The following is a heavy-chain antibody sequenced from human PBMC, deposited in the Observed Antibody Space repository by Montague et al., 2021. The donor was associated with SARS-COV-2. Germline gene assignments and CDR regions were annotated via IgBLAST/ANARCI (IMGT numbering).Heavy chain of an antibody. D-gene: IGHD1-1*01. Sequence: SETLSLTCTVSGDSISSTDHYWAWMRQPPGKGLEWIASIFYSGSTYYNPSLKSRVTISVDTSKNLFSLQLNSVTPADTSVCYCARHLRVGNRWNGFEADYWGHGALVSVSS. CDR2: IFYSGST. J-gene: IGHJ4*01. CDR1: GDSISSTDHY. V-gene: IGHV4-39*01. CDR3: ARHLRVGNRWNGFEADY.